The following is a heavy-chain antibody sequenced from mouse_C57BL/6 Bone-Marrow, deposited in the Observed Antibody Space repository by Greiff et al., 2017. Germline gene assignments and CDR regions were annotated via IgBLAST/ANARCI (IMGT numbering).Heavy chain of an antibody. V-gene: IGHV1-55*01. J-gene: IGHJ2*01. CDR2: IYPTSGRT. D-gene: IGHD4-1*01. Sequence: VQLQQPGAELVKPGASVKMSCKASGYTFTSYWITWVKHRPGQGLEWFGDIYPTSGRTNYNEKFKSKAILTLDTSSNTAYMQLSSLTSEDSAVFYCARSGPLGRSFNYWGQGTTLTVSS. CDR3: ARSGPLGRSFNY. CDR1: GYTFTSYW.